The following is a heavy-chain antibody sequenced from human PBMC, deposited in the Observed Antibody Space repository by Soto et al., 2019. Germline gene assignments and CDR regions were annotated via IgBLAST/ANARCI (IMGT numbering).Heavy chain of an antibody. CDR1: GFSFSAYA. D-gene: IGHD4-17*01. V-gene: IGHV3-23*01. CDR3: SKATKTTETKVYYYHGIDV. Sequence: GGSLRLSCAASGFSFSAYAMNWVRQAPGKGLQWVSGLVGNGGDRNYADSVRGRFTVSRDNSKNTLYLQMNNLRDEDTAVYYFSKATKTTETKVYYYHGIDVWGQGTTVTVSS. CDR2: LVGNGGDR. J-gene: IGHJ6*02.